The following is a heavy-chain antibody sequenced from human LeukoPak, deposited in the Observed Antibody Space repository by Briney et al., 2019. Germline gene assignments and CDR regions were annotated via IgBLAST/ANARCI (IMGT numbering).Heavy chain of an antibody. D-gene: IGHD1-26*01. Sequence: GGSLRLSCAASGFTFSSYEMNWVRQAPGKGLEWVSYIGSSGTTIYYADSVKGRFTISRDNAKNSLYLQMNSLRAEDTAVYYCAREEGGNYFDAWGQGTLVTVSS. V-gene: IGHV3-48*03. CDR2: IGSSGTTI. CDR1: GFTFSSYE. CDR3: AREEGGNYFDA. J-gene: IGHJ4*02.